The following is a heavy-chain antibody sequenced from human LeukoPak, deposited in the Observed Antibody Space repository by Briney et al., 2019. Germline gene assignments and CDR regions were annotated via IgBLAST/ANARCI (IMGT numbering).Heavy chain of an antibody. V-gene: IGHV3-7*04. J-gene: IGHJ4*02. Sequence: GGSLRLSCAASGFTFNSYWINWARQAPGKGLEWLANINQDGSEKYYVDSVKGRFTISRDNAKNSLYLQMNSLRAEDTAVYYCASDREYYYGSGSFDYWGQGTLVTVFS. CDR1: GFTFNSYW. CDR3: ASDREYYYGSGSFDY. CDR2: INQDGSEK. D-gene: IGHD3-10*01.